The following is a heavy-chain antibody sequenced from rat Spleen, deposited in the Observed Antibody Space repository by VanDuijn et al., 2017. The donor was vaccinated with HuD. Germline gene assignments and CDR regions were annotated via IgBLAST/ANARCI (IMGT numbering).Heavy chain of an antibody. CDR2: IIYDGTRT. CDR3: ARHNSGYGVMDA. D-gene: IGHD4-3*01. Sequence: EVQLVESGGGLVQPGRSLKLSCAASGFTFSDYAMAWVRQAPKKGLEWVATIIYDGTRTFYRDSVQGRFTISRDNAKSTLYLQMDSLRSEDTATYYCARHNSGYGVMDAWGQGASVTVSS. CDR1: GFTFSDYA. V-gene: IGHV5-17*01. J-gene: IGHJ4*01.